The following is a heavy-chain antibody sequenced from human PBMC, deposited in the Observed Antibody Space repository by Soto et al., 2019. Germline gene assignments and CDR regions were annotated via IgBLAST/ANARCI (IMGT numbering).Heavy chain of an antibody. CDR3: ARTYCSSTRCNDFYYYYMDV. J-gene: IGHJ6*03. Sequence: GGSLRLSCAASGFTFSSYWMHWVRQAPGKGLVWVSRVNSEGTSTTYADSVKGRFTISRDNAKNTVYLQMNSLRAEDTAVYYCARTYCSSTRCNDFYYYYMDVWGKGTTVTVSS. CDR2: VNSEGTST. V-gene: IGHV3-74*01. CDR1: GFTFSSYW. D-gene: IGHD2-2*01.